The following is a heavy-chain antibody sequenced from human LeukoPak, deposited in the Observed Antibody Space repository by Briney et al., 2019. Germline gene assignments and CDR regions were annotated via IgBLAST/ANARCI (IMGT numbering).Heavy chain of an antibody. V-gene: IGHV3-30*03. CDR1: GFTFSTYG. D-gene: IGHD5-18*01. Sequence: SGGSLRLSCAASGFTFSTYGMHWVCQAPGKGLEWVAVISNDGSIKYYADSVKGRFTVSRDNSKNTVYLQMNSLRVEDTAVYYCVREWSGYSFDYWGQGALVAVSS. J-gene: IGHJ4*02. CDR3: VREWSGYSFDY. CDR2: ISNDGSIK.